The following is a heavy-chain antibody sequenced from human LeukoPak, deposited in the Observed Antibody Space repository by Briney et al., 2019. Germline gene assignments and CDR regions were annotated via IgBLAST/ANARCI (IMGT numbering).Heavy chain of an antibody. Sequence: SETLSLTCAVYGGSFSGYYWSWIRQPPGKGLEWIGEINHSGSTNYNPSLKSRVTISVGTSKNQFSLKLSSVTAADTAVYYCALRIGYSSGWYSWGQGTLVTVSS. V-gene: IGHV4-34*01. D-gene: IGHD6-19*01. CDR1: GGSFSGYY. CDR2: INHSGST. J-gene: IGHJ4*02. CDR3: ALRIGYSSGWYS.